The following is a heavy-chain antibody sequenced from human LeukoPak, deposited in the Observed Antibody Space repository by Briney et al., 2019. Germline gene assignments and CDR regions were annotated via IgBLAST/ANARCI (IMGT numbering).Heavy chain of an antibody. D-gene: IGHD2-2*01. CDR1: GGSISSYY. V-gene: IGHV4-59*01. CDR3: ARAGDIVVVPAGGYGMDV. Sequence: PSETLSLTCTVSGGSISSYYWSWIRQPPGKGLEWIGYIYYSGSTNYNPSLKSRVTISVDTSKNQFSLKLSSVTAADTAVYYCARAGDIVVVPAGGYGMDVWGQGTAVNVSS. J-gene: IGHJ6*02. CDR2: IYYSGST.